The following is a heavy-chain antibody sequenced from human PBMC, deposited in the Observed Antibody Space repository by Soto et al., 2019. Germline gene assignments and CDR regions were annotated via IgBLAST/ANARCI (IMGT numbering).Heavy chain of an antibody. J-gene: IGHJ4*01. Sequence: QVQLVQSGAEVKKPGASVRVSCKASGYSITGYYLDWVRQAPGHGLEWMGWINPNRGATDYAQKFQGRVTLTRDTSINTAYMELSSLTSDDTAVYYCARVAVSGTIDFWGHGTLVTVSS. CDR2: INPNRGAT. D-gene: IGHD6-19*01. CDR3: ARVAVSGTIDF. V-gene: IGHV1-2*02. CDR1: GYSITGYY.